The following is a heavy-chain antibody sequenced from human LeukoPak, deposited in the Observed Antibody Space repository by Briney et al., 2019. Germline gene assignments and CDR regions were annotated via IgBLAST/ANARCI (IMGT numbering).Heavy chain of an antibody. CDR3: AIRDNYYDSSGYYGY. J-gene: IGHJ4*02. Sequence: GASVKVSCKASGYTFTDYYFHWVRQAPGQGLEWMGWINPNSGGANYVQKFQGRVTMTRDTSISTAYMDLSSLRSEDTAVYYCAIRDNYYDSSGYYGYWGQGTLVTVSS. CDR2: INPNSGGA. CDR1: GYTFTDYY. V-gene: IGHV1-2*02. D-gene: IGHD3-22*01.